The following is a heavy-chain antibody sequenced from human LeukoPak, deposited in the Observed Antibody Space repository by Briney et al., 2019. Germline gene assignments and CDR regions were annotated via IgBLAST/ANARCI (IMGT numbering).Heavy chain of an antibody. V-gene: IGHV3-53*01. CDR1: GFAVSSNY. CDR3: ARGDSSGILDY. CDR2: IYSGGST. D-gene: IGHD6-19*01. Sequence: PGGSLRLSCAASGFAVSSNYMSWVRQAPGKGLEWVSVIYSGGSTYYADSVKGRFTISRDNSKNTLYLQMNSLRAEDTAVYYCARGDSSGILDYWGQGTLVTVSS. J-gene: IGHJ4*02.